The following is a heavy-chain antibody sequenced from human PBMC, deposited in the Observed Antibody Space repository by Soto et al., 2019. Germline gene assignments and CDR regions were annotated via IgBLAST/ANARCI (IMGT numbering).Heavy chain of an antibody. J-gene: IGHJ4*03. D-gene: IGHD6-13*01. CDR3: ARFRAPRRQLISMSFHL. Sequence: VESLKISCKVSGYSFTSYWIGWVRQMPGKGLEWMGIIYPGDSDTRYSPSFQGQVTISADKSITSAFVQWGSLKASDTAIYYCARFRAPRRQLISMSFHLWGLGTLVTVSS. V-gene: IGHV5-51*01. CDR1: GYSFTSYW. CDR2: IYPGDSDT.